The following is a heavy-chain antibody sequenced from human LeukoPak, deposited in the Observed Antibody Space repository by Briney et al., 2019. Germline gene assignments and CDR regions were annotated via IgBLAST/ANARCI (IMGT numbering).Heavy chain of an antibody. CDR1: GGSVSSGDYY. V-gene: IGHV4-30-4*08. D-gene: IGHD6-19*01. Sequence: SETLSLTCTVSGGSVSSGDYYWSWIRQPPGKGLEWIGYIYYSGSTYYNPSLKSRVTISVDTSKNQFSLKLSSVTAADTAVYYCARGRGQWLVDFDYWGQGTLVTVSP. CDR3: ARGRGQWLVDFDY. CDR2: IYYSGST. J-gene: IGHJ4*02.